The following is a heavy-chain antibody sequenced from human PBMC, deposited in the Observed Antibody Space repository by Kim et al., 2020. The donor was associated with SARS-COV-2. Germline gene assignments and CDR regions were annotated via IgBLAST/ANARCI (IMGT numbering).Heavy chain of an antibody. Sequence: KYAKQFEGRVTMIRDTSTGIASMELRSLTSDDTAIYYCARDYSGYNYYFDYWGQGTLVTVSS. D-gene: IGHD6-25*01. V-gene: IGHV1-18*01. J-gene: IGHJ4*02. CDR3: ARDYSGYNYYFDY.